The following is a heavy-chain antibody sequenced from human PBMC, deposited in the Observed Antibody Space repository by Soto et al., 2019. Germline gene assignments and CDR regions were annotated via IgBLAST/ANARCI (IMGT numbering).Heavy chain of an antibody. V-gene: IGHV1-69*01. CDR3: ARLDWNAPHYYYGMDV. J-gene: IGHJ6*02. CDR1: GGTFSSYA. CDR2: IIPIFGTA. D-gene: IGHD1-1*01. Sequence: QVQLVQSGAEVKKPGSSVKVSCKASGGTFSSYAISWVRQAPGQGLEWMGGIIPIFGTANYAQKFQGRVTITADESTSTAYMELSSRRSEDTAVYYCARLDWNAPHYYYGMDVWGQGTTVTVSS.